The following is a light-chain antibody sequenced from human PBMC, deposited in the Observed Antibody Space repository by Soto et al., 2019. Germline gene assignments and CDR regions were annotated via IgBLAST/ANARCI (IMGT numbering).Light chain of an antibody. CDR1: QTIRAY. CDR3: QQTFSILPWT. V-gene: IGKV1-39*01. CDR2: AAS. J-gene: IGKJ1*01. Sequence: DIQLTQSPSSLTASVGDRVTITCRASQTIRAYLNWYQQKPGMAPQLLIYAASSVQSGVPSRFSGSGSGTDFTLNISSLQPEDFETYYCQQTFSILPWTFGPGTKVE.